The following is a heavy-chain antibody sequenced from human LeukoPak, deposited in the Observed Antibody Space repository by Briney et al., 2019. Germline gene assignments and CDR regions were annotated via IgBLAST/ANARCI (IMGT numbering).Heavy chain of an antibody. J-gene: IGHJ4*02. Sequence: GGSLRLSCAASGFTFSSYEMNWVRQAPGKGLEWVSYISSSGSTIYYADSVKGRFTISRDNAKNSLYLQMNGLRAEDTAVYYCTSNSSSWRGYFDYWGPGTLVTVSS. V-gene: IGHV3-48*03. CDR1: GFTFSSYE. D-gene: IGHD6-13*01. CDR3: TSNSSSWRGYFDY. CDR2: ISSSGSTI.